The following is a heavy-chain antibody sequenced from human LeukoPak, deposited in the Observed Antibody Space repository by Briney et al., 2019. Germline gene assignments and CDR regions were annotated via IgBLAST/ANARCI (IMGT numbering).Heavy chain of an antibody. J-gene: IGHJ5*02. V-gene: IGHV3-74*01. CDR2: INPAGSST. Sequence: GGSLRLSCAASGFAFSSDWMHWVRQAPGQGLVWVSRINPAGSSTNYADSVKGRFTISRDNAMNTLYLHLNSLRAEDTAVYYCARGVRGSYGTDLWGQGTLVTVSS. CDR3: ARGVRGSYGTDL. D-gene: IGHD1-26*01. CDR1: GFAFSSDW.